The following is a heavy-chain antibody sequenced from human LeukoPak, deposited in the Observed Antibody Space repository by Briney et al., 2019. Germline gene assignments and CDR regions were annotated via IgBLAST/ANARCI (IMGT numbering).Heavy chain of an antibody. Sequence: SETLSLTCAVYDGSFSGYYWSWIRQPPGKGLEWIGEINHSGSTNYNPSLKSRVTISVDTSKNQFSLKLTSVTAADTAVYYCARLTNSYGRNWFDPWGQGTLVTVSS. CDR1: DGSFSGYY. D-gene: IGHD5-18*01. CDR2: INHSGST. V-gene: IGHV4-34*01. J-gene: IGHJ5*02. CDR3: ARLTNSYGRNWFDP.